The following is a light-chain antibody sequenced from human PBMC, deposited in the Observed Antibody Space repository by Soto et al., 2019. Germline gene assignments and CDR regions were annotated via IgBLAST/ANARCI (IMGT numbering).Light chain of an antibody. V-gene: IGLV2-14*01. J-gene: IGLJ3*02. CDR1: SSDIGGYTY. CDR2: EVS. Sequence: QSALTQPASVSGSRGQSITISCTGTSSDIGGYTYVSWYQQHPGKVPKLMIYEVSNRPSGVSTRFSGSKSGNTASLTISGLQAEDEADYYCSSYTTTSTWVFGGGTKVTVL. CDR3: SSYTTTSTWV.